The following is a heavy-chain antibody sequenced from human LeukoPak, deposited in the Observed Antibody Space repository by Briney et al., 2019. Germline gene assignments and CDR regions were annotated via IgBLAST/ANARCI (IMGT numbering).Heavy chain of an antibody. J-gene: IGHJ5*02. CDR2: INHSGST. CDR1: GGSFSGYY. V-gene: IGHV4-34*01. D-gene: IGHD3-10*01. Sequence: PSETLSLTCAVYGGSFSGYYWSWIRQPPGKGLEWIGEINHSGSTNYNPSLEGRVTISVDTSKNQFSLKLSSVTAADTAVYYCARPMVRGVTRNNWFDPWGQGTLVTVSS. CDR3: ARPMVRGVTRNNWFDP.